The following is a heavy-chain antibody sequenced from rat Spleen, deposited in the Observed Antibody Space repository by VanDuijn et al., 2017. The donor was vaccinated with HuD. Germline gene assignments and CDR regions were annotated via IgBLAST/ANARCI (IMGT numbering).Heavy chain of an antibody. J-gene: IGHJ4*01. V-gene: IGHV5-29*01. CDR1: GFSFSDYY. CDR3: ARSGVTGYVMDA. D-gene: IGHD1-1*01. CDR2: ISYGDSSGHSST. Sequence: EVQLVESDGGLVQPGGSLKLSCVVSGFSFSDYYMAWVRQAPTKGLEWVATISYGDSSGHSSTYYRDSVKGRFNFSRDNAKSTLYLQMNSLQTEDTAMYFCARSGVTGYVMDAWGQGASVTVSS.